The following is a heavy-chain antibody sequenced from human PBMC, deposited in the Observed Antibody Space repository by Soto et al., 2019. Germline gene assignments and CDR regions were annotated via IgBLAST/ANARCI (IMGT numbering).Heavy chain of an antibody. V-gene: IGHV3-23*01. CDR2: ISGSGGST. CDR1: GFTFSSYA. Sequence: GGSLRLSCAASGFTFSSYAMSWVRQAPGKGLEWVSAISGSGGSTYYADSVKGRFTISRDNSKNTLYLQMNSLRAEDTAVYYCAKAGRITMIVVVITTPGYFDYWGQGTLVTVSS. D-gene: IGHD3-22*01. CDR3: AKAGRITMIVVVITTPGYFDY. J-gene: IGHJ4*02.